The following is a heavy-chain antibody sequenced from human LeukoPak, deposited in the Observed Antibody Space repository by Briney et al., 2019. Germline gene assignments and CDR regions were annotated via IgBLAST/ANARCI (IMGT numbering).Heavy chain of an antibody. Sequence: GASVTVSCKASRYTFTGYYIHWVRQAPGQGPECMGWVNADGSATNYARKFQGRVTMTRDTSINTAYMELSSLRADDTAVYYCARPLNRGFSGYTDPFKYWGQGTLVTVSS. CDR2: VNADGSAT. CDR3: ARPLNRGFSGYTDPFKY. CDR1: RYTFTGYY. V-gene: IGHV1-2*02. D-gene: IGHD5-12*01. J-gene: IGHJ4*02.